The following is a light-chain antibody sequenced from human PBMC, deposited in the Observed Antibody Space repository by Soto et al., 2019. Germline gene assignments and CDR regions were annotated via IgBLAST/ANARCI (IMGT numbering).Light chain of an antibody. CDR3: QQRSNWPPVT. CDR2: DAS. CDR1: QSVSSY. Sequence: EIVLTQSPATLSLSPGERATLSCRASQSVSSYLAWYQQKPGQAPRLLIYDASNRATGIPARFSGSGSGTDCTLTISRLEPEDFAIYYCQQRSNWPPVTFGGGTKVEIK. V-gene: IGKV3-11*01. J-gene: IGKJ4*01.